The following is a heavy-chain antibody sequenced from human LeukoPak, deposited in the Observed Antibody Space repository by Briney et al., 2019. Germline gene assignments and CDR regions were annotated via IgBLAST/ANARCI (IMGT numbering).Heavy chain of an antibody. CDR1: GFTFSSYA. J-gene: IGHJ5*02. V-gene: IGHV3-30-3*01. CDR2: ISYDGSNK. Sequence: GGSLRLSCAASGFTFSSYAMHWVRQAPGKGLEWVAVISYDGSNKYYADSVKGRFTISRDNSKNTPYLQMNSLRAEDTAVYYCARGREGFDPWGQGTLVTVSS. CDR3: ARGREGFDP.